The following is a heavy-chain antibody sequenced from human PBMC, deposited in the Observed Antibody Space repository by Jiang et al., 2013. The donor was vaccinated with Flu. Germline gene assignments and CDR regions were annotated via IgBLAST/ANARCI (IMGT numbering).Heavy chain of an antibody. CDR3: ARGAALWFGELVLGVSMDV. V-gene: IGHV7-4-1*02. Sequence: QSGSELKKPGASVKVSCKASGYTFTSYAMNWVRQAPGQGLEWMGWINTNTGNPTYAQGFTGRFVFSLDTSVSTAYLQISSLKAEDTAVYYCARGAALWFGELVLGVSMDVWGQGTTVTVSS. D-gene: IGHD3-10*01. J-gene: IGHJ6*02. CDR1: GYTFTSYA. CDR2: INTNTGNP.